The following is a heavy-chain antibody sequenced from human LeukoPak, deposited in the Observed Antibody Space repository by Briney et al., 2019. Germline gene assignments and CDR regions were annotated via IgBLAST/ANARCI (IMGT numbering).Heavy chain of an antibody. J-gene: IGHJ3*02. V-gene: IGHV4-59*08. CDR3: ARHNFLGTTVTSPPAFDI. CDR1: GGSISSYY. CDR2: IYYSGST. Sequence: SETLSLTCTVSGGSISSYYWSWIRQPPGKGLEWVGYIYYSGSTNYNPPLKSRVTISVDPSKNQFSLKLSSVTAANTAVYYCARHNFLGTTVTSPPAFDIWGQGTTVTVSS. D-gene: IGHD4-17*01.